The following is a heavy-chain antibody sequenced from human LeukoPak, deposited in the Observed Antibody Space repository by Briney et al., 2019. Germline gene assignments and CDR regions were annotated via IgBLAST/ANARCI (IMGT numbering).Heavy chain of an antibody. J-gene: IGHJ4*02. CDR1: GGSISSYY. Sequence: SETLSLTCTVSGGSISSYYWSWIRQPPGKGLEWIGYIYYSGSTNYNPSLKSRVTISVDTSKNQFSLKLSSVTAAGTAVYYCARDLWGGNYFDYWGQGTLVTVSP. CDR2: IYYSGST. D-gene: IGHD3-16*01. V-gene: IGHV4-59*01. CDR3: ARDLWGGNYFDY.